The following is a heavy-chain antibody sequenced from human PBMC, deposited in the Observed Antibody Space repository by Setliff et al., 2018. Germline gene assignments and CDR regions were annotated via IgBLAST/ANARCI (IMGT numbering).Heavy chain of an antibody. Sequence: GGSLRLSCAASGFTFSNYAMSWVRQAPGKGLEWVSAIDESGGGTYYADSVKGRFTISRDNAKNSLYLQMNGLRAEDTAVYYCARDPAYGAFDIWGQGTMVTVSS. CDR2: IDESGGGT. CDR1: GFTFSNYA. CDR3: ARDPAYGAFDI. D-gene: IGHD3-16*01. J-gene: IGHJ3*02. V-gene: IGHV3-23*01.